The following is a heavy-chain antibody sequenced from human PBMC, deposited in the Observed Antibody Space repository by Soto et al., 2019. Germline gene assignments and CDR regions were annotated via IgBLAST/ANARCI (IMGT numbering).Heavy chain of an antibody. CDR3: ARDYVWGSSYYGMDV. CDR2: ISSSSSYI. D-gene: IGHD3-16*01. V-gene: IGHV3-21*01. CDR1: GFTFSSYS. J-gene: IGHJ6*02. Sequence: EVQLVESGGGLVKPGGSLRLSCAASGFTFSSYSMNWVRQPPGKGLEWVSSISSSSSYIYYADSVKGRFTISRDNAKNSLYLQMNSLRAEDTAVYYCARDYVWGSSYYGMDVWGQGTTVTVSS.